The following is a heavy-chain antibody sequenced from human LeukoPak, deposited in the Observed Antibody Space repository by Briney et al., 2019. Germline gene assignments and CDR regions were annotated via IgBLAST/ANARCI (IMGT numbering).Heavy chain of an antibody. CDR3: ARDPQYYYDSSGYGFDY. J-gene: IGHJ4*02. CDR2: MYYSGST. Sequence: PSETLSLTCTVSGGSISSSSFYWGWIRQPPGKGLEWIASMYYSGSTYYNPALKTRVTISVDTSKNQFSLKLRSVTAADTAVYYCARDPQYYYDSSGYGFDYWGQGTLVTVAS. CDR1: GGSISSSSFY. D-gene: IGHD3-22*01. V-gene: IGHV4-39*07.